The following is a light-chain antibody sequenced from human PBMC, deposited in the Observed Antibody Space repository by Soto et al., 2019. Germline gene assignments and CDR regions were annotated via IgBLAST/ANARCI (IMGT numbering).Light chain of an antibody. CDR3: GSWDDRVKVGGV. CDR2: DNN. J-gene: IGLJ3*02. Sequence: QSVLTQPPSASGTPGQRVTILCSGSSSNVGDNGVNWYQQVPGTAPRLVIFDNNRRPSGVPDRFSGSKSGSSASLAISGLQSEDEAVYYCGSWDDRVKVGGVFGGGTKLTVL. V-gene: IGLV1-44*01. CDR1: SSNVGDNG.